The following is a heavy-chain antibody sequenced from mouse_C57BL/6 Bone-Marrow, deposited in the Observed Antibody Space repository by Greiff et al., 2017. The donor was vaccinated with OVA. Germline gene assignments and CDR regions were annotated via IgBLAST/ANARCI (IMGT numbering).Heavy chain of an antibody. V-gene: IGHV1-7*01. CDR3: ARSNYDHYYAMDY. J-gene: IGHJ4*01. CDR1: GYTFTSYW. Sequence: QVQLQQSGAELAKPGASVKLSCKASGYTFTSYWMHWVKQRPGQGLEWIGYINPSSGYTKYNQKFKDKATLTADKSSSTAYMQLSSLTYADSAVYYCARSNYDHYYAMDYWGQGTSVTVSS. CDR2: INPSSGYT. D-gene: IGHD2-4*01.